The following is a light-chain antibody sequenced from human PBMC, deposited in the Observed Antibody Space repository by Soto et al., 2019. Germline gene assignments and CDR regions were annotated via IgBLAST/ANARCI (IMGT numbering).Light chain of an antibody. V-gene: IGKV1-5*01. CDR1: QSISSW. CDR2: GAS. CDR3: QQYNSYSGT. J-gene: IGKJ1*01. Sequence: DIQMTQSPSTLSASVGDRVTITCRASQSISSWLAWYQQKPGKAPKLLIYGASSLESGVPSRFSDSGSGTEFTLTISSLRPDDSATYYCQQYNSYSGTFGQATKV.